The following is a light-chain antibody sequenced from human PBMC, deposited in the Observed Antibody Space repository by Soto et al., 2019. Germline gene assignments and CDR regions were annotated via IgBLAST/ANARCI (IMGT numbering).Light chain of an antibody. J-gene: IGKJ1*01. Sequence: DFHITRSPSSLSASVVYIFTITCRASHYIGSWFSWYQQKTGKAPKLLIYYASSLKDGVPSRFSGSGSGTDFTLTISSLQPEDFATYYCLQDSNYPRTLGQGTKVEIK. CDR2: YAS. CDR1: HYIGSW. V-gene: IGKV1D-16*01. CDR3: LQDSNYPRT.